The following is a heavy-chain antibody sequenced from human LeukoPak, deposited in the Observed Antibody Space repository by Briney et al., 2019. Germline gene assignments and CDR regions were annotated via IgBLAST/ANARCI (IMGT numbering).Heavy chain of an antibody. CDR1: GGSISSSTYY. V-gene: IGHV4-39*01. D-gene: IGHD5-12*01. J-gene: IGHJ3*02. Sequence: SETLSLTCTVSGGSISSSTYYWDWIRPPPGQGLEWIGNIYDSGDTYYTPSLKSRVTMFADTSKNQFSLKLSSVTAADTAVYYCARHGRPGYGGYENAFDIWGQGTMVTVSS. CDR2: IYDSGDT. CDR3: ARHGRPGYGGYENAFDI.